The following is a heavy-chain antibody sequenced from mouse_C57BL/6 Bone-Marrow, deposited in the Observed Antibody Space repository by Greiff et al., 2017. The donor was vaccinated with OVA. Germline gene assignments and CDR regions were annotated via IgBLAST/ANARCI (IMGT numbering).Heavy chain of an antibody. CDR1: GFTFSDFY. CDR2: ISNGGGST. CDR3: ARLDAMDC. J-gene: IGHJ4*01. V-gene: IGHV5-12*01. Sequence: DVMLVESGGGLVQPGGSLKLSCAASGFTFSDFYMYWIRQTPEKRLEWVAYISNGGGSTYYPDTVKGRFTISRDNANNTLYLQMSRLKSEDTAMYYCARLDAMDCWGQGTSVTVSS.